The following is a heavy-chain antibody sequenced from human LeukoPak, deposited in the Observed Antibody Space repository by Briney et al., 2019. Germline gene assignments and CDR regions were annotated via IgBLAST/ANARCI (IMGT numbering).Heavy chain of an antibody. Sequence: GGSLRLSCAASGFTFSSYSMNWVRQAPGKGLEWVSSISSSSPYIYYADSLRGRFTISRDNAKNSLYLQMNSLRAKDTAVYYCARGGVPAAMGWFDPWGQGTLVTVSS. D-gene: IGHD2-2*01. CDR1: GFTFSSYS. CDR2: ISSSSPYI. V-gene: IGHV3-21*01. CDR3: ARGGVPAAMGWFDP. J-gene: IGHJ5*02.